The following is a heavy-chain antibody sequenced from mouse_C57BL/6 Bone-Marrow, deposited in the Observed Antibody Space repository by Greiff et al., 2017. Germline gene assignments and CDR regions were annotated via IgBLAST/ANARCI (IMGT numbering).Heavy chain of an antibody. D-gene: IGHD2-4*01. CDR2: ISDGGSYT. V-gene: IGHV5-4*01. J-gene: IGHJ2*01. Sequence: DVMLVESGGGLVKPGGSLKLSCAASGFTFSSYAMSWVRQTPEKRLEWVATISDGGSYTYYPDNVKGRFTISRDNAKNNLYLQMSHLKSEDTAMYYCARDFPYDYGHYWGQGTTLTVSS. CDR3: ARDFPYDYGHY. CDR1: GFTFSSYA.